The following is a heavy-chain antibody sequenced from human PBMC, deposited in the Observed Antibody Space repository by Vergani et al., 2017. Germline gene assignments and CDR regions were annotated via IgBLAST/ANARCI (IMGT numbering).Heavy chain of an antibody. D-gene: IGHD3-10*01. CDR3: AKQYFVSGNYLLDY. CDR1: EFTFSNYA. Sequence: EVQLLESGGGLVQPGGSLRLTCAASEFTFSNYAMNWVRQAPGKGLEWVSGISGSGVSAYYTDSVKGRFTISRDNCKNMLFLQMNNLRTEDTAIYYCAKQYFVSGNYLLDYGGKGTLVTVSS. J-gene: IGHJ4*02. V-gene: IGHV3-23*01. CDR2: ISGSGVSA.